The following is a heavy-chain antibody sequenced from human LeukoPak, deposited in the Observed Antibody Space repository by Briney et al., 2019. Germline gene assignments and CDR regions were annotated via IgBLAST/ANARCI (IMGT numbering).Heavy chain of an antibody. CDR3: ARDRRLPVTAPWYYYYGMDV. Sequence: GGTLRLSCAVSGFTARSNEMSWVREAPGNGLESGSVIYSAGSSYYADGGKGRFTISRNNANNTLYLQMNSLRAEDTAVYYCARDRRLPVTAPWYYYYGMDVWGQGTTVTVSS. CDR2: IYSAGSS. J-gene: IGHJ6*02. V-gene: IGHV3-53*01. CDR1: GFTARSNE. D-gene: IGHD5-18*01.